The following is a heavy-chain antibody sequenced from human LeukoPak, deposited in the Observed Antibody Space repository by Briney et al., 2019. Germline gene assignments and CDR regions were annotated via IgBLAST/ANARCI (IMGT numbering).Heavy chain of an antibody. D-gene: IGHD3-22*01. J-gene: IGHJ4*02. V-gene: IGHV3-33*01. CDR2: IWYDGSDE. CDR3: ARDRWYDSSGYYYEFDY. CDR1: GFTLSSYG. Sequence: QPGGSLRLSCAASGFTLSSYGMHWVRQAPGKGLEWVVAIWYDGSDEYYADSVKGRFTISRDNSKNTLYLQMNSLRDEDTAVYYCARDRWYDSSGYYYEFDYWGQGTLVTVSS.